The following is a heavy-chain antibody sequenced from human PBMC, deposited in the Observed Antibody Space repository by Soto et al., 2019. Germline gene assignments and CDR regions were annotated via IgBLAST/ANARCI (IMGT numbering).Heavy chain of an antibody. V-gene: IGHV3-30*18. Sequence: QVQLVESGGGVVQPGRSLRLSCAASGFTFSSYGMHWVRQAPGKGLEWVVVISYDGSNKYYADSVKGRFTISRDNSKNTLYLQMNSLRAEDTAVYYCAKDPYYYDSSGYYPDVWGQGTTVTVSS. CDR3: AKDPYYYDSSGYYPDV. J-gene: IGHJ6*02. D-gene: IGHD3-22*01. CDR1: GFTFSSYG. CDR2: ISYDGSNK.